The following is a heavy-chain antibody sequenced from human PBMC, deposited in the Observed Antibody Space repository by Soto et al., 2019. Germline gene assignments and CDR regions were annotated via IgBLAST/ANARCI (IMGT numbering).Heavy chain of an antibody. CDR1: GFTFDDYP. D-gene: IGHD2-21*01. Sequence: EVQLVESGGGLVQPGRSLRLSCAASGFTFDDYPMHWVRQAPGKGLEWVSSITWNSANIDYADSVKGRFTISRDNAKNSLYLQMNSLRVEDTAFYYCARRVRLAREALDIWGQGTMVIVSS. V-gene: IGHV3-9*01. CDR3: ARRVRLAREALDI. CDR2: ITWNSANI. J-gene: IGHJ3*02.